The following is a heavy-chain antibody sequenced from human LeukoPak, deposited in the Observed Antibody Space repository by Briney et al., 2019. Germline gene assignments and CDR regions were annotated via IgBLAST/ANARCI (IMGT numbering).Heavy chain of an antibody. J-gene: IGHJ4*02. CDR2: TSGGGIST. V-gene: IGHV3-23*01. Sequence: GGSLRLSCAASGFPFSYYAMSWCRQAPGQGLEWVSATSGGGISTYYADSVKGRFTISRDHSKNTLYLQKNRLRAEDTALYYCAKDGSETYGPLDYWGQGTLVTVSS. CDR3: AKDGSETYGPLDY. CDR1: GFPFSYYA. D-gene: IGHD3-10*01.